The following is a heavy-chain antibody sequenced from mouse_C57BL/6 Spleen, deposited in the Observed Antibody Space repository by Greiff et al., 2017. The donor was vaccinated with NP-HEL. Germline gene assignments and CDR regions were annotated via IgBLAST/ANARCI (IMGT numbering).Heavy chain of an antibody. J-gene: IGHJ2*01. CDR1: GFSFNTYA. CDR3: VRSRYYGSSPYYFDY. D-gene: IGHD1-1*01. CDR2: IRSKSNNYAT. V-gene: IGHV10-1*01. Sequence: EVHLVESGGGLVQPKGSLKLSCAASGFSFNTYAMNWVRQAPGKGLEWVARIRSKSNNYATYYADSVKDRFTISRDDSESMLYLQMNNLKTEDTAMYYCVRSRYYGSSPYYFDYWGQGTTLTVSS.